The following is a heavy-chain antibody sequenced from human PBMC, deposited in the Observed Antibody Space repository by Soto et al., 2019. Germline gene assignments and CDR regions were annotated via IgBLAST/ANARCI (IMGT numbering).Heavy chain of an antibody. CDR1: GFTFSSYA. CDR3: ARDALVRYFDSPPLFDP. D-gene: IGHD3-9*01. V-gene: IGHV3-30-3*01. Sequence: QVQLVESGGGVVQPGRSLRLSCAASGFTFSSYAMHWVRQAPGKGLEWVAVISYDGSNKYYADSVKGRFTISRDNSKNTMYLQLNSLRAEDTAVYYCARDALVRYFDSPPLFDPWGQGTLVTVSS. CDR2: ISYDGSNK. J-gene: IGHJ5*02.